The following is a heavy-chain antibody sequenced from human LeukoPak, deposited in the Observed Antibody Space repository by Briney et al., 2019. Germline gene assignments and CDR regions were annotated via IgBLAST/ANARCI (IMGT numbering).Heavy chain of an antibody. D-gene: IGHD1-26*01. V-gene: IGHV1-18*01. CDR2: ISAYNGNT. CDR3: ARPRAMGARASASDI. J-gene: IGHJ3*02. CDR1: GYTFTSYG. Sequence: ASVKVSCKASGYTFTSYGISWVRQGPGQGLEWMGWISAYNGNTNYAQKLQGRVTMTTDTSTSTAYMELRSLRSDDTAVYYCARPRAMGARASASDIWGQGTMVTVSS.